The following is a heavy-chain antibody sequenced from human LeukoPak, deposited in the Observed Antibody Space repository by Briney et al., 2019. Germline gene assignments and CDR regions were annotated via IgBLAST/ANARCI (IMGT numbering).Heavy chain of an antibody. D-gene: IGHD5-24*01. CDR3: VRHISTNTGYFDS. CDR2: VYYDGTS. J-gene: IGHJ4*02. Sequence: PSETLSLTCTVSGGSINSQSYYWGWIRQPPGKGLEWIGCVYYDGTSYSNPSLKSRVAIFVDTSRDQFSLDLSFVTAADTALYYCVRHISTNTGYFDSCGQGTLVSVSS. V-gene: IGHV4-39*01. CDR1: GGSINSQSYY.